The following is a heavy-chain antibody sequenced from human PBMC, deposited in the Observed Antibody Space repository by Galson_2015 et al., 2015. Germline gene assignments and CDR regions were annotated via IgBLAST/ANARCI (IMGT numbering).Heavy chain of an antibody. CDR3: AKARPTLPFY. CDR1: GFTFSTFA. CDR2: IVNSGEST. D-gene: IGHD3-16*01. Sequence: SLRLSCAASGFTFSTFAMSWVRQAPGRGLEWVSGIVNSGESTFYADSVRGRFTISRDNSRNTLYLQMNSLRPEDTAIYYCAKARPTLPFYRGQGTLVTVSS. J-gene: IGHJ4*02. V-gene: IGHV3-23*01.